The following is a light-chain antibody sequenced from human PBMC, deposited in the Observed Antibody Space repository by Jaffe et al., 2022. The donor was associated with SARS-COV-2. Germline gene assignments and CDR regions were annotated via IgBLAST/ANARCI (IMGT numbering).Light chain of an antibody. Sequence: DIQMAQSPSSLSASVGDTVTITCRASQSISTWLAWYQQKPGKAPKLLIYKASTLQVGVPSRFTGSGSETNFTFTIVTLQPDDFATYYCQQYASSSSFGQGTRVEMK. CDR3: QQYASSSS. CDR2: KAS. V-gene: IGKV1-5*03. CDR1: QSISTW. J-gene: IGKJ1*01.